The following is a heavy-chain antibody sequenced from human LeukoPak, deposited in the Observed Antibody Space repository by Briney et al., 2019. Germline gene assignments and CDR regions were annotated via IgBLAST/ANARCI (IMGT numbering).Heavy chain of an antibody. J-gene: IGHJ6*02. Sequence: GGSLRLSCAASGFTFSSYSMNWVRQAPGKGLEWVSSISSSSYIYYADSVKGRFTISRDNAKNSLYLQMNSLRAEDTAVYYCARARGAYGMDVWGQGTTVTVSS. CDR3: ARARGAYGMDV. D-gene: IGHD5-24*01. CDR2: ISSSSYI. CDR1: GFTFSSYS. V-gene: IGHV3-21*01.